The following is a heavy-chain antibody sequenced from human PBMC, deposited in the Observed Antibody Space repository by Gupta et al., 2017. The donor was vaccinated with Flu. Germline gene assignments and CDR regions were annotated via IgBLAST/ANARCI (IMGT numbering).Heavy chain of an antibody. CDR3: ARGEGDILTGPTKLDY. Sequence: SWIRQPPGGGLEWIGYIYHGGSTYYNPSLKSRVTILVDRSKNHFSLKRSSVTAADTAVYYCARGEGDILTGPTKLDYWGQGTLVTVSS. CDR2: IYHGGST. V-gene: IGHV4-30-2*01. J-gene: IGHJ4*02. D-gene: IGHD3-9*01.